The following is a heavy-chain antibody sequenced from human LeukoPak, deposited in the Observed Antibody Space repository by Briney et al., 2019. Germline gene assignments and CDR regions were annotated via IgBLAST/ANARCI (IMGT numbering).Heavy chain of an antibody. CDR3: ANLCGGDCYGAFDI. J-gene: IGHJ3*02. CDR2: ISGSGGST. CDR1: GFTFSSYA. V-gene: IGHV3-23*01. Sequence: TGGSPRLSCAASGFTFSSYAMSWVRQAPGKGLEWVSAISGSGGSTYYADSVKGRFTISRDNSKNTLYLQMNSLRAEDTAVYYCANLCGGDCYGAFDIWGQGTMVTVSS. D-gene: IGHD2-21*02.